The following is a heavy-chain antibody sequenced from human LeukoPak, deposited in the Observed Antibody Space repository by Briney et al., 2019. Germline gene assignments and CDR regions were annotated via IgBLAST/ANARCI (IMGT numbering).Heavy chain of an antibody. V-gene: IGHV4-39*07. CDR2: IYYSGST. D-gene: IGHD6-13*01. Sequence: PSETLSLTCTVSGGSISSSSYYWGWIRQPPGKGLEWIGSIYYSGSTYYNPSLKSRVTISVDTSKNQFSLKLSSVTAADTAVYYCARGGWYAHYYYMDVWGKGTTVTISS. J-gene: IGHJ6*03. CDR3: ARGGWYAHYYYMDV. CDR1: GGSISSSSYY.